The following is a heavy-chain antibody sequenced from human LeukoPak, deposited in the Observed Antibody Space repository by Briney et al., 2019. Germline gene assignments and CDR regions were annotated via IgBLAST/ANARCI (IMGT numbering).Heavy chain of an antibody. Sequence: ASVKVSRKASGYTFTSYGLSWVRQAPGQGLEWMGWISAYTGNTNYAQKFQGRVTMTTDTSTSTAYMELRSLRSDDTAVYYCARAYYDSSAPDYWGQGTLVTVSS. J-gene: IGHJ4*02. CDR2: ISAYTGNT. CDR3: ARAYYDSSAPDY. CDR1: GYTFTSYG. D-gene: IGHD3-22*01. V-gene: IGHV1-18*01.